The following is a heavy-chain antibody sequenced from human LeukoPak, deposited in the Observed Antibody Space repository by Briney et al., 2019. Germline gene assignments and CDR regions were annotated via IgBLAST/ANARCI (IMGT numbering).Heavy chain of an antibody. CDR3: AKDRSTGSNWFDP. D-gene: IGHD3-9*01. J-gene: IGHJ5*02. CDR2: IWYDGSNK. V-gene: IGHV3-33*06. CDR1: GSTFSSYG. Sequence: PGGSLRLSCAASGSTFSSYGMHWVRQAPGKGLEWVAVIWYDGSNKYYADSVKGRFTISRDNSKNTLYLQMNSLRAKDTAVYYCAKDRSTGSNWFDPWGQGTLVTVSS.